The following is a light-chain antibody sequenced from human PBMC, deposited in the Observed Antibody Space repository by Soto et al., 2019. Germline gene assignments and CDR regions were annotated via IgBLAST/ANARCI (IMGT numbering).Light chain of an antibody. J-gene: IGKJ5*01. CDR1: QSISRY. CDR2: DAS. Sequence: DIQMTQSPSSLSSCVGDIVTITCRASQSISRYLNWYQQKPGRAPKLLIYDASNLEAGVPSRFRGSGSGTDFTFTISRLQPEDIATYYCQQYENLPTFGQGTRLEIK. CDR3: QQYENLPT. V-gene: IGKV1-33*01.